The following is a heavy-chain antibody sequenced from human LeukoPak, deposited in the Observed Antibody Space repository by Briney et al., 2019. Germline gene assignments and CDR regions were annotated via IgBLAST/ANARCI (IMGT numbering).Heavy chain of an antibody. Sequence: GGSLRLSCAASGFTFSDYYMSWIRQAPGKGLEWISYTSSSSYTNYADSVKGRFTISNDISRNTLYVQMNSLRAEDTAIYYCATGGGYYYSHWGQGTLVTVSS. D-gene: IGHD3-22*01. V-gene: IGHV3-11*03. J-gene: IGHJ4*02. CDR1: GFTFSDYY. CDR3: ATGGGYYYSH. CDR2: TSSSSYT.